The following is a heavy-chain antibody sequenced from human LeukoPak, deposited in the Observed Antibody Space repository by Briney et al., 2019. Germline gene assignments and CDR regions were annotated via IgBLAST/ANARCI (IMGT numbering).Heavy chain of an antibody. D-gene: IGHD2-15*01. J-gene: IGHJ4*02. CDR1: GYTFSTLD. CDR3: ARGDGSPDY. CDR2: INPNSGNR. V-gene: IGHV1-8*03. Sequence: GASVKVSCKASGYTFSTLDINWVRQATGQGLEWMGWINPNSGNRGYAQKFQGRVTITRDTSISTAYMELSSLRSEDTAVYYCARGDGSPDYWGQGTLVTVPS.